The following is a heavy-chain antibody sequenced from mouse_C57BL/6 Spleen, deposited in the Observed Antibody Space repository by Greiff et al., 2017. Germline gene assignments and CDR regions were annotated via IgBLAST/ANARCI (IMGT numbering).Heavy chain of an antibody. V-gene: IGHV14-4*01. Sequence: EVQLQQSGAELVRPGASVKLSCTASGFNIKDDYMHWVKQRPEQGLEWIGWIDPENGDTEYASKFQGKATITADTSSNTAYLQLSSLTSEDTAVDYCTDYYGSRVLFAYWGQGTLVTVSA. CDR1: GFNIKDDY. D-gene: IGHD1-1*01. CDR2: IDPENGDT. J-gene: IGHJ3*01. CDR3: TDYYGSRVLFAY.